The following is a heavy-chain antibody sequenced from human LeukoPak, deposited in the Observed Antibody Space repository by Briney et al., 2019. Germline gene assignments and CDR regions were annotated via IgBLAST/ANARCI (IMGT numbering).Heavy chain of an antibody. V-gene: IGHV3-74*01. CDR1: GFTFSSHW. CDR3: AELGITMIGGV. D-gene: IGHD3-10*02. J-gene: IGHJ6*04. CDR2: INTDGSST. Sequence: GGSLRLSCAASGFTFSSHWMYWVRQAPGKGLVWVSRINTDGSSTNYADPVKGRFTISRDNAKNTLYLQMNSLRAEDTAVYYCAELGITMIGGVWGKGTTVTISS.